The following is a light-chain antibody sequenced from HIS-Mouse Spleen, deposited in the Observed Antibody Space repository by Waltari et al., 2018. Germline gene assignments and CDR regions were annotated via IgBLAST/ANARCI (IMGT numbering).Light chain of an antibody. CDR1: PGISSY. V-gene: IGKV1-9*01. Sequence: DIQLTQSPSFLSASVGDRFTITCRASPGISSYLAWYKQKPGKAPKLLIYAASTLQSGVPARFSGSGSGTECTLTISRLQAEDLATYYCQQLNSQPPTFGQGTKVEIK. CDR3: QQLNSQPPT. J-gene: IGKJ1*01. CDR2: AAS.